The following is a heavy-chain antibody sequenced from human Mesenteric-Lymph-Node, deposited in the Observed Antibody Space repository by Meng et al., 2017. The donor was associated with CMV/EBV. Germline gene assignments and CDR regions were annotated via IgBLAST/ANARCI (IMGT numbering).Heavy chain of an antibody. CDR1: GFTFSSYS. V-gene: IGHV3-48*01. D-gene: IGHD2-8*01. J-gene: IGHJ3*02. Sequence: GGSLRLSCAASGFTFSSYSMNWVRLAPGRGLEWVSYISNSGSTIYYADSVKGRFTISRDNSKNTLYLQMNSLRAEDTALYYCAREMSTGIGIVLMLGAFDIWGQGTMVTVSS. CDR3: AREMSTGIGIVLMLGAFDI. CDR2: ISNSGSTI.